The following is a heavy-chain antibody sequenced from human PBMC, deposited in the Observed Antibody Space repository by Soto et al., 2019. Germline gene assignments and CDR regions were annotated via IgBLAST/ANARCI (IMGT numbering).Heavy chain of an antibody. Sequence: QVQLVESGGGVVQPGRYLRLSCAASGFTFSSYGMHWVRQAPGKGLEWVAVISYDGSNKYYADSVKGRFTISRDNSKNTLYLQMNSLRAEDTAVYYCASEPPFDYWGQGTLVTVSS. J-gene: IGHJ4*02. CDR3: ASEPPFDY. V-gene: IGHV3-30*03. CDR2: ISYDGSNK. CDR1: GFTFSSYG.